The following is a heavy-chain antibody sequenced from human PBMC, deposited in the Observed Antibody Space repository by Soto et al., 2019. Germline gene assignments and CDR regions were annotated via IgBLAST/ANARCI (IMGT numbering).Heavy chain of an antibody. CDR2: ISDSSSYI. CDR1: GFTFSTYS. CDR3: VRAPVGDDRVHWFDP. J-gene: IGHJ5*02. V-gene: IGHV3-21*01. Sequence: GGSLRLSCAASGFTFSTYSMNWVRQAPGKGLEWVSSISDSSSYIYYADFVKGRFTISRDNSKNTLYLQINSLRVEDTAVYYCVRAPVGDDRVHWFDPWGQGTLVTVSS. D-gene: IGHD5-12*01.